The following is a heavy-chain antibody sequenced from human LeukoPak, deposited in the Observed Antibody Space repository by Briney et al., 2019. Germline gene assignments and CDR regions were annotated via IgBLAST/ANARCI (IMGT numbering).Heavy chain of an antibody. D-gene: IGHD6-19*01. J-gene: IGHJ4*02. V-gene: IGHV4-39*02. CDR2: IYYSGST. Sequence: PSETLSLTCTVSGGSISSSSYYWGWIRQPPGKGLEWIGSIYYSGSTYYNPPLKSRVTISVDTSKNQFSLKLSSVTAADTAVYYCAREPYSSGWYRIGSLDFDYWGQGTLVTVSS. CDR3: AREPYSSGWYRIGSLDFDY. CDR1: GGSISSSSYY.